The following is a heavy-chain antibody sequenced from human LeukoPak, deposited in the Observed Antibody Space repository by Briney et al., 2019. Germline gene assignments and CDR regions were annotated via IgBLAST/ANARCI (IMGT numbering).Heavy chain of an antibody. CDR1: GFTFNSYA. CDR3: AAFPYYYDSSGYYYQLGDFDY. J-gene: IGHJ4*02. V-gene: IGHV3-23*01. Sequence: GGSLRLSCAASGFTFNSYAMSWVRQAPGKGLEWVSIISASGGSTYYADSVKGRFTISRDNSKNTLYLQMNSLRAEDTAVYYCAAFPYYYDSSGYYYQLGDFDYWGQGTLVTVSS. D-gene: IGHD3-22*01. CDR2: ISASGGST.